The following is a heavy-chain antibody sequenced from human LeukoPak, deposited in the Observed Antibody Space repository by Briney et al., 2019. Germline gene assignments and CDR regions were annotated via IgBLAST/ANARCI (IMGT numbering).Heavy chain of an antibody. J-gene: IGHJ4*02. D-gene: IGHD1-26*01. CDR3: VREDRVGATTGSDH. CDR2: IYYNGAT. Sequence: SETLSLTCTVSSGSISSSSYYWGWIRQPPGKGLQWIGTIYYNGATQYNPSLKSRVTISVDTYKNQLSLKLTSVTAADTAVYYCVREDRVGATTGSDHWGQGTLVTVSS. V-gene: IGHV4-39*01. CDR1: SGSISSSSYY.